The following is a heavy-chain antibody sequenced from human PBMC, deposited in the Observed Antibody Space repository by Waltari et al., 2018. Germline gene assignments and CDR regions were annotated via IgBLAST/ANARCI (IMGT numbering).Heavy chain of an antibody. CDR1: GFTFSSYA. V-gene: IGHV3-23*03. D-gene: IGHD2-21*01. J-gene: IGHJ4*02. Sequence: EVQLLESGGGLVQPGGSLRLSCAASGFTFSSYAMRWVRQAPGKGLEWVSVIYSGGSTYYADSVKGRFTISRDNSKNTLYLQMNSLRAEDTAVYYCAKEAYCGGDCYHDYWGQGTLVTVSS. CDR3: AKEAYCGGDCYHDY. CDR2: IYSGGST.